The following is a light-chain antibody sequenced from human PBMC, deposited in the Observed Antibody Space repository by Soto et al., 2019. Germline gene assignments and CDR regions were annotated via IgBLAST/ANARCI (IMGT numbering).Light chain of an antibody. CDR2: GAS. J-gene: IGKJ4*01. V-gene: IGKV3-15*01. CDR1: QSIITN. Sequence: EIVMTQSPATLSVSPGERATLSCRASQSIITNVAWYQQRPGQAPRILIYGASTRATGVPARFSGSGSGTEFTLTISSLQSEDFAVYYWQQYDNWPPVTVGGGTKVEIK. CDR3: QQYDNWPPVT.